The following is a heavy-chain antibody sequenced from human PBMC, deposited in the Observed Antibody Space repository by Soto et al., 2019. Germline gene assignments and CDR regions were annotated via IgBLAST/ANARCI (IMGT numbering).Heavy chain of an antibody. J-gene: IGHJ4*02. V-gene: IGHV4-39*01. CDR3: ARLAGEGTYYYDSSGYYFDY. CDR2: IYYSGST. Sequence: SETLSLTCTVSGGSISSSSYCWGWIRQPPGKGLEWIGSIYYSGSTYYNPSLKSRVTISVDTSKNQFSLKLSSVTAADTAVYYCARLAGEGTYYYDSSGYYFDYWGQGTLVTVSS. CDR1: GGSISSSSYC. D-gene: IGHD3-22*01.